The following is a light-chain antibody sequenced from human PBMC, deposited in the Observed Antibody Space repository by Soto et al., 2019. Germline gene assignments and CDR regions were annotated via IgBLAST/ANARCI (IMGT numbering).Light chain of an antibody. CDR2: VGS. Sequence: DIQMTQSPSSLSASVGDRVTITCQASQDITNYLNWYQQKPGKAPRLLVYVGSNLDTGVPSRFTGSGSGTHFSFTISSLHTEDIATYYCQQFDSLPITFGQGTRLEI. V-gene: IGKV1-33*01. CDR3: QQFDSLPIT. J-gene: IGKJ5*01. CDR1: QDITNY.